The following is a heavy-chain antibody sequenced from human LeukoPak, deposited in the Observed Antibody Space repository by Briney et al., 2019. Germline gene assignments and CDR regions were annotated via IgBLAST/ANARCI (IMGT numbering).Heavy chain of an antibody. J-gene: IGHJ5*02. CDR3: AKGGSAATLNWFDP. V-gene: IGHV3-30*02. Sequence: GGSLRLSCAASGFTFSSYGMHWVRQAPGKGLEWVAFIRYDGSNKYYADSVKGRFTITRDNSKNTLYLQMNSLRAEDTAVYYCAKGGSAATLNWFDPWGQGTLVTVSS. CDR1: GFTFSSYG. CDR2: IRYDGSNK. D-gene: IGHD2-15*01.